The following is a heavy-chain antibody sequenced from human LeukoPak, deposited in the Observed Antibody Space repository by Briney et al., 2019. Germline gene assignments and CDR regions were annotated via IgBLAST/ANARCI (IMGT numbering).Heavy chain of an antibody. CDR2: ISGAGT. J-gene: IGHJ1*01. V-gene: IGHV3-23*01. CDR1: GFTFSNYA. CDR3: ARDPHGNYVGAFDFQR. D-gene: IGHD4-17*01. Sequence: GGSLRLSCAASGFTFSNYALTWVRQAPGRGLGWVSSISGAGTYYADSVKGRFSISRDNYKYTLYLQMSSLRSEDTAVYYCARDPHGNYVGAFDFQRLGQGTLVTVSS.